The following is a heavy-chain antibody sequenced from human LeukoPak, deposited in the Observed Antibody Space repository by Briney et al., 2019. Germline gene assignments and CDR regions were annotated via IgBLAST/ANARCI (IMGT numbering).Heavy chain of an antibody. CDR2: ISSSGSTI. V-gene: IGHV3-11*01. D-gene: IGHD3-10*01. Sequence: PAGSLRLSCAASGFTFSDYYMSWIRQAPGKGLEWVSYISSSGSTIYYADSVKGRFTISRDNAKNSLYLQMNSLRAEDTAVYYCARAELLWFGELSAPFDYWGQGTLVTVSS. CDR3: ARAELLWFGELSAPFDY. CDR1: GFTFSDYY. J-gene: IGHJ4*02.